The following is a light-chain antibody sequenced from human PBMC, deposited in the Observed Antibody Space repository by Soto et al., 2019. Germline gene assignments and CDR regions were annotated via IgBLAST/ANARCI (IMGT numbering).Light chain of an antibody. J-gene: IGKJ1*01. CDR3: QQYGSSPT. V-gene: IGKV3-20*01. Sequence: EIVLTQSPGTLSLSAGERATLSCRASQSVSSSYLAWYQQKPGQAPRRLIYGASSRATGIPDRFSGSGSGTDFTLNISRLEPEDFAVYYCQQYGSSPTFGQGTKVEIK. CDR2: GAS. CDR1: QSVSSSY.